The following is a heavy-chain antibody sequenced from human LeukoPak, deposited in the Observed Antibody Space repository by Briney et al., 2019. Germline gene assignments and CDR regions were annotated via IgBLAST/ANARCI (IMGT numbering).Heavy chain of an antibody. D-gene: IGHD1-26*01. Sequence: ASETLSLTCTVSGGSINNYYWSWIRQPPGKGLEWIGNIYYGGSTNYNPSLKSRVTISVDTSKSQFSLKLTSVTAADTAVYYCARGWGYFDCWGQGTLVTVSS. CDR2: IYYGGST. J-gene: IGHJ4*02. CDR1: GGSINNYY. CDR3: ARGWGYFDC. V-gene: IGHV4-59*08.